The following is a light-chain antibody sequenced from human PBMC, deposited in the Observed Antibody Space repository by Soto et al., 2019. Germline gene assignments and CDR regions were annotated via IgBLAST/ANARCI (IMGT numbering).Light chain of an antibody. J-gene: IGKJ3*01. CDR1: QSVSSY. CDR3: QKRSNWPRFT. Sequence: EIVLTQSPATLSLSPGERATLSCRASQSVSSYLAWYQQKPGQPPRLLIYDVSNRATGIPARFSGSGSGTDFTRTISSLEPEDFAVYYCQKRSNWPRFTFGPGTTVDIK. V-gene: IGKV3-11*01. CDR2: DVS.